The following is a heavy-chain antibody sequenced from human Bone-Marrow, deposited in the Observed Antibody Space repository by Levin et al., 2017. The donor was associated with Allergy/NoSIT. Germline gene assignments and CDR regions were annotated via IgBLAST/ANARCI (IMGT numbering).Heavy chain of an antibody. CDR3: AKDTYSGSYFHYFDY. CDR2: VSYDGTTK. V-gene: IGHV3-30*18. CDR1: GFTFSNYG. D-gene: IGHD1-26*01. Sequence: GGSLRLSCAASGFTFSNYGMHWVRQGPGKGLEWVAVVSYDGTTKYYADSVKGRFTISRDNAKNTLYLQMNSLRVEDTAVYYCAKDTYSGSYFHYFDYWGQGTQVTVSS. J-gene: IGHJ4*02.